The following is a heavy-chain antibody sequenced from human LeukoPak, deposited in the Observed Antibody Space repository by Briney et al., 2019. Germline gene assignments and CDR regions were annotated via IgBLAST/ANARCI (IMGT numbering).Heavy chain of an antibody. J-gene: IGHJ4*02. CDR2: INSDVSNV. Sequence: GSLRLSCVASGFTFRTYWMHWVRQAPGKGLMWVSRINSDVSNVIYADSVKGRFTISRDNSKNTLYLQMNTLTVEDTAVYHCAGGVSSRLLDYWGRGTLVTVSS. V-gene: IGHV3-74*01. D-gene: IGHD3-10*01. CDR1: GFTFRTYW. CDR3: AGGVSSRLLDY.